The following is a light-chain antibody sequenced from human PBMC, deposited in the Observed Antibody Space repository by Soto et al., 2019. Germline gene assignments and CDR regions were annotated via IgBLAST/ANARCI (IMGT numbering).Light chain of an antibody. CDR3: QQYNSYWT. CDR2: DAS. J-gene: IGKJ1*01. Sequence: QMTQSPATLSASLGDRVTITCRASQSVDSRLACYQQKPGKAPKLLIYDASSLESGVPSRFSGSGSGTEFTLTISSLQPDDFATYYCQQYNSYWTFGQGTKVDIK. V-gene: IGKV1-5*01. CDR1: QSVDSR.